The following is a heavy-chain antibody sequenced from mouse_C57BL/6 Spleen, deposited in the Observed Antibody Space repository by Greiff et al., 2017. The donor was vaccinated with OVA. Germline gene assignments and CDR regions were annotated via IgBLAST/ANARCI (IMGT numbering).Heavy chain of an antibody. Sequence: QVQLQQPGAELVRPGSSVKLSCKASGYTFTSYWMHWVKQRPIQGLEWIGNIDPSGSETHYNQKFKDKATLTVDKSSSTAYMQLSSLTSEDSAVYYCARCYYGSSYRYFDGWGTGTTVTVSS. D-gene: IGHD1-1*01. J-gene: IGHJ1*03. CDR1: GYTFTSYW. V-gene: IGHV1-52*01. CDR3: ARCYYGSSYRYFDG. CDR2: IDPSGSET.